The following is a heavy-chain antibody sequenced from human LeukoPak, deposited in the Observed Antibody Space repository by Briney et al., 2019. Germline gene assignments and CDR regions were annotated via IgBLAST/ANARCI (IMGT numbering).Heavy chain of an antibody. V-gene: IGHV3-23*01. Sequence: GGSLRLSCAASGFTFSSYAMSWVRQAPGKGLEWFSAISGSGGSTYYADSVKGRFTISRDNSKNTLYLQMNSLRAEDTAVYYCAKDKEQWLGNWYFDLWGRGTLVTVSS. J-gene: IGHJ2*01. CDR3: AKDKEQWLGNWYFDL. D-gene: IGHD6-19*01. CDR2: ISGSGGST. CDR1: GFTFSSYA.